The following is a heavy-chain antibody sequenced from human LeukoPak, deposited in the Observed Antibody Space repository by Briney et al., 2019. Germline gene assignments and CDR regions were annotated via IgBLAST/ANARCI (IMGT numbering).Heavy chain of an antibody. V-gene: IGHV3-30-3*01. CDR1: GFSFSDYA. CDR2: ISYDGTNK. D-gene: IGHD6-19*01. Sequence: PERSLRLSCGASGFSFSDYAMHWVRQAPAKGLEWVAVISYDGTNKHYADSVKGRFTISRDNSKNTLYLQMSSLRAEDTAVYYCARDKQWLYCFDQWGQGTPVTVSS. J-gene: IGHJ4*02. CDR3: ARDKQWLYCFDQ.